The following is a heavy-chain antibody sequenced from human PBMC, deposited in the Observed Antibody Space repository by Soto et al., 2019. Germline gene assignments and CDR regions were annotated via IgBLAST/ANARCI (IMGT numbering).Heavy chain of an antibody. V-gene: IGHV1-18*04. CDR3: ARDKRGTCTSSTCYYFDS. CDR1: GYTFTRYG. CDR2: TSADNGDT. J-gene: IGHJ4*02. D-gene: IGHD2-2*01. Sequence: ASVKVSCKASGYTFTRYGFSWVRQAPGQGLEWMAWTSADNGDTNYAPKLQGRVTLTTDTSTGTAYMELRSLRSDDTAVYYCARDKRGTCTSSTCYYFDSWGQGTLVTVSS.